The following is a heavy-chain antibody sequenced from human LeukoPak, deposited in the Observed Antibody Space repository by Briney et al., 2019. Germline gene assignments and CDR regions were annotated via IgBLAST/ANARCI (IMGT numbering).Heavy chain of an antibody. V-gene: IGHV4-34*01. D-gene: IGHD6-13*01. CDR3: ARGGSSSWSHYYYYGMDV. CDR2: INHSGST. Sequence: KPSETLSLTCAVYGGSFSGYYWSWIRQPPGKGLEWIGEINHSGSTNYNPSLKSRVTISVDTSKNQFSLKLSSVTAADTAVYYCARGGSSSWSHYYYYGMDVWGQGTTVTVSS. CDR1: GGSFSGYY. J-gene: IGHJ6*02.